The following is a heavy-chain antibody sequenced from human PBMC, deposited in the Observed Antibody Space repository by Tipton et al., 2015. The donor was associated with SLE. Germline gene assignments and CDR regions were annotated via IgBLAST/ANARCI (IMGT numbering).Heavy chain of an antibody. Sequence: GSLRLSCAASGFTFSSYAMTWVRQAPGKGLEWVSTISASGGSTFYADSVKGRFTISRDNSRKTLYLQMNTPRAEDTAVYYCARDLQDSGTSPVDLDYWGQGTLVTVSS. CDR1: GFTFSSYA. J-gene: IGHJ4*02. V-gene: IGHV3-23*01. CDR3: ARDLQDSGTSPVDLDY. CDR2: ISASGGST. D-gene: IGHD1-26*01.